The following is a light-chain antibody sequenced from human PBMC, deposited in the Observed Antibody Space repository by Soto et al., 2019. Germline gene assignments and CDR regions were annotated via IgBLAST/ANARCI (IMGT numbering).Light chain of an antibody. Sequence: EVVMTQSPATLSVSPGERATRSCRASQSVSSNLAWYQQKPGQAPRLLIYGTSTRATGIPARFSGSGSGIEFTLTISSLQSEDFAVYFCQQYNGWPPWTFGQGTKV. J-gene: IGKJ1*01. CDR3: QQYNGWPPWT. CDR1: QSVSSN. CDR2: GTS. V-gene: IGKV3-15*01.